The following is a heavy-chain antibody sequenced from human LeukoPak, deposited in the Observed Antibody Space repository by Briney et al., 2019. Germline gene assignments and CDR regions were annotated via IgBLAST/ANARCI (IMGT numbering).Heavy chain of an antibody. D-gene: IGHD4-17*01. CDR2: ISGSGGTT. Sequence: GGSLRLSCAASEFTFSSCAMSWVRQAPGKGLGWVSEISGSGGTTYYADPVKGRFTISRDNSKNTLYLQMNDLRAEDTAIYYCAKQYFGVNYFDYWGQGTLVTVSS. CDR1: EFTFSSCA. CDR3: AKQYFGVNYFDY. J-gene: IGHJ4*02. V-gene: IGHV3-23*01.